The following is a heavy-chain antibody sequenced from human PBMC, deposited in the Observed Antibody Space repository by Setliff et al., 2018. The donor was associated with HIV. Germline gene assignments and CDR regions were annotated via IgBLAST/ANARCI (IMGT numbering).Heavy chain of an antibody. CDR3: AKDRVYVKGYFDY. Sequence: GGSLRLSCVGSGFTFRTYAMSWVRQAPGKGLEWVSALNSADGGTYYADSVKGRFTISRDNSKATLYLQMNNLRAEDTAVYYCAKDRVYVKGYFDYWGQGAQVTVSS. D-gene: IGHD3-22*01. CDR1: GFTFRTYA. CDR2: LNSADGGT. V-gene: IGHV3-23*01. J-gene: IGHJ4*02.